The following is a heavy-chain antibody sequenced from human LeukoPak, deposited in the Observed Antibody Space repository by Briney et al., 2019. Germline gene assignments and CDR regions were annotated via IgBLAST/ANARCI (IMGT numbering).Heavy chain of an antibody. CDR1: GGSFSGYY. V-gene: IGHV4-34*01. CDR2: INHSGST. Sequence: PSETLSHTCAVYGGSFSGYYWSWIRQPPGKGLEWIGGINHSGSTNYNPSLKSRVTISVDTSKNQFSLKLSSVTAADTAVYYCARVPYGSGSYYRYYYYGMDVWGKGTTVTVSS. CDR3: ARVPYGSGSYYRYYYYGMDV. J-gene: IGHJ6*04. D-gene: IGHD3-10*01.